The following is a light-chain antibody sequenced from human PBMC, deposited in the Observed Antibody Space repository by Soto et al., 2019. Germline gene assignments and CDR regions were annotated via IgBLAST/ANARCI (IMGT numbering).Light chain of an antibody. J-gene: IGLJ1*01. V-gene: IGLV2-11*01. Sequence: QSALTQPRSVSGSPGPSVTVSCIGTSSDVGDYNSVSWYQQHPGKSPKLMIYDVSKLTSGVPDRFSGSKSGNTASLTFSGLQAEDEADYYCCSYGDGYSYVFGIGTKLTV. CDR1: SSDVGDYNS. CDR3: CSYGDGYSYV. CDR2: DVS.